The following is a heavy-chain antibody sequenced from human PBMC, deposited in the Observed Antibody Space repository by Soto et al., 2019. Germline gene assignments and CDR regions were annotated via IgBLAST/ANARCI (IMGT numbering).Heavy chain of an antibody. CDR2: ISAYNGNT. V-gene: IGHV1-18*01. CDR1: GYTFTNFG. CDR3: ARGGTPIDS. D-gene: IGHD3-16*01. Sequence: QVQLVQSGAEVKKPGASVKVSCKASGYTFTNFGISWVRQAPGQGLEWMGWISAYNGNTNYAQNFQGRVTMTTDTPTSTAYMELRSRRSDDTAVDYCARGGTPIDSWGQGTLVTVSS. J-gene: IGHJ4*02.